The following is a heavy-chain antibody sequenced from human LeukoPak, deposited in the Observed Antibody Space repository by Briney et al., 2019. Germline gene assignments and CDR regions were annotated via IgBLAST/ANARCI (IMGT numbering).Heavy chain of an antibody. Sequence: SETLSLTCAVYGGSFTDYYWTWIRQPPGKGLEWIGEISHSGSTNYNPSLKSRVTISVDTSMSQFSLHVNSVTAADTALYYCARSVQGYSGYDYNWFDSWGQGTLVTVSS. CDR2: ISHSGST. V-gene: IGHV4-34*01. CDR1: GGSFTDYY. J-gene: IGHJ5*01. D-gene: IGHD5-12*01. CDR3: ARSVQGYSGYDYNWFDS.